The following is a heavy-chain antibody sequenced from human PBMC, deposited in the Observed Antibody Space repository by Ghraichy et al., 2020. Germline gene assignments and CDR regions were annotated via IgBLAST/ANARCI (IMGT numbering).Heavy chain of an antibody. Sequence: SETLSLTCTVSGGSISSSSYYWGWIRQPPGKGLEWIGSIYYSGSTYYNPSLKSRVTISVDTSKNQFSLKLSSVTAADTAVYYCARHRWVVVITLFDYWGQGTLVTVSS. J-gene: IGHJ4*02. CDR3: ARHRWVVVITLFDY. CDR1: GGSISSSSYY. D-gene: IGHD2-21*01. V-gene: IGHV4-39*01. CDR2: IYYSGST.